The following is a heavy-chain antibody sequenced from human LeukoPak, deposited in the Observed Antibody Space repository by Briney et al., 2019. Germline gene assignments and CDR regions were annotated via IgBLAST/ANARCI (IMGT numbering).Heavy chain of an antibody. V-gene: IGHV3-30*04. Sequence: AGGSLRLSCAASGFTFSSYAMHWVRQAPGKGLEWVAVISYDGSNKYYADSVKGRFTISRDNAKNSLYLQMNSLRAEDTAVYYCAELGITMIGGVWGKGTT. D-gene: IGHD3-10*02. CDR2: ISYDGSNK. CDR3: AELGITMIGGV. J-gene: IGHJ6*03. CDR1: GFTFSSYA.